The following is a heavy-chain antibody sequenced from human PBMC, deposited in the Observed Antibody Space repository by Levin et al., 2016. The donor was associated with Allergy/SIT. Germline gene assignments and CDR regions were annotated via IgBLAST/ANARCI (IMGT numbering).Heavy chain of an antibody. D-gene: IGHD3-10*01. V-gene: IGHV3-30*18. CDR2: ISYDGSNK. Sequence: WIRQPPGKGLEWVAVISYDGSNKYYADSVKGRFTISRDNSKNTLYLQMNSLRAEDTAVYYCAKDDLGSGSYYNYWGQGTLVTVSS. CDR3: AKDDLGSGSYYNY. J-gene: IGHJ4*02.